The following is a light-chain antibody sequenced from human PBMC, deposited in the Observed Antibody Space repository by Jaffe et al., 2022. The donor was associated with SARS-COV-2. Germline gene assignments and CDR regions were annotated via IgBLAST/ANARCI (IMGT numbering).Light chain of an antibody. V-gene: IGLV2-8*01. CDR1: SSDVGRYDY. CDR2: EVN. Sequence: QSALTQPPSASGSPGQSVTISCTGTSSDVGRYDYVSWYQQHPGKAPKLMIYEVNQRPSGVPDRFSGSKSGNTASLTVSGLQAEDEADYYCTSYAGSNRNVFGTGTKVTV. CDR3: TSYAGSNRNV. J-gene: IGLJ1*01.